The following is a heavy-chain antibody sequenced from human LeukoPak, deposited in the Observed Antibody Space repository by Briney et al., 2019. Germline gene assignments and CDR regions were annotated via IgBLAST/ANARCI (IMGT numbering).Heavy chain of an antibody. D-gene: IGHD1-26*01. Sequence: IGEIYHSGSTNYNPSLKSRVTISVDKSKNQFSLKLSSVTAADTAVYYCARADLSGNPLDYWGQGTLVTVSS. CDR2: IYHSGST. CDR3: ARADLSGNPLDY. J-gene: IGHJ4*02. V-gene: IGHV4-4*02.